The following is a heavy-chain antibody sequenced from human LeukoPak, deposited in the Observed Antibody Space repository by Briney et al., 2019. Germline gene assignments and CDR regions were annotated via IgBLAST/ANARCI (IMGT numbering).Heavy chain of an antibody. J-gene: IGHJ4*02. V-gene: IGHV3-72*01. D-gene: IGHD1-26*01. CDR2: IKIKAHGYNT. CDR3: SDIGAGGDY. CDR1: GFIFSDHW. Sequence: PGESLRLSCAASGFIFSDHWVDWVRRAPGKGLEWVARIKIKAHGYNTEYATAVEGRFPISRDDSKNSLSLQMNSPSTEDTAVYYCSDIGAGGDYWGQGTLVTVSS.